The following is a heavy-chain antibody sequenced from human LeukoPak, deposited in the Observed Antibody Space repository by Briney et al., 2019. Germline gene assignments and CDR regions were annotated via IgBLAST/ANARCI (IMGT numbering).Heavy chain of an antibody. V-gene: IGHV4-4*08. D-gene: IGHD3-22*01. Sequence: SETLSLTCTVSGGSIFSYYWNWIRQSPGKGLEWVGYIYANGITTNNPSLRSRGSISIDTSRNQFSLRLTSVTAADTATYYCARRAYYDSSGYKPTAGYFDLWGRGTLVTVSS. J-gene: IGHJ2*01. CDR3: ARRAYYDSSGYKPTAGYFDL. CDR1: GGSIFSYY. CDR2: IYANGIT.